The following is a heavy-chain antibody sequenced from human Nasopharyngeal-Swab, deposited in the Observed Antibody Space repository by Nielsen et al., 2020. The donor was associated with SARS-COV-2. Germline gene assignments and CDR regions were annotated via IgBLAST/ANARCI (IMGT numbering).Heavy chain of an antibody. D-gene: IGHD2/OR15-2a*01. Sequence: GESLKISCAASGFTFSSYAMSWVRQAPGKGLKWVSAISGSGGSTYYADSAKGRFTISRDNSKNTLYLQMNSLRAEDTAVYYCAKHPIRIYYYMDVWGKGTTVTVSS. CDR2: ISGSGGST. V-gene: IGHV3-23*01. J-gene: IGHJ6*03. CDR3: AKHPIRIYYYMDV. CDR1: GFTFSSYA.